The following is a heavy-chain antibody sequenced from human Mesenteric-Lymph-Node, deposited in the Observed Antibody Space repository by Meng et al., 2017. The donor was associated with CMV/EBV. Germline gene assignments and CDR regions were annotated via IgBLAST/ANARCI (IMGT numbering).Heavy chain of an antibody. CDR1: GFTFSSYA. Sequence: GGSLRLSCAASGFTFSSYAMSWVRQAPGKGLEWVAFMRYDGSVEYYVDSVKGRFTISRDNAKNSLYLQMNSLRAEDTAVYYCARDPPGTSCYDYWGQGTLVTVSS. V-gene: IGHV3-7*01. J-gene: IGHJ4*02. CDR2: MRYDGSVE. D-gene: IGHD2-2*01. CDR3: ARDPPGTSCYDY.